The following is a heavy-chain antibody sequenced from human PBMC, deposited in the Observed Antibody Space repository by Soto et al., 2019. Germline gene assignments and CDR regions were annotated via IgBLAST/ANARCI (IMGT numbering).Heavy chain of an antibody. CDR1: GFTFSDYS. D-gene: IGHD2-15*01. J-gene: IGHJ5*02. Sequence: GGSLRLSCAASGFTFSDYSISWIRQAPGKGLEWVSYISSSSSYTNYADSVKGRFTIARDNAKNSLYLKMNSPRAEDTAVYYCARDRINQNWFDPWGQGTLVTVSS. V-gene: IGHV3-11*06. CDR2: ISSSSSYT. CDR3: ARDRINQNWFDP.